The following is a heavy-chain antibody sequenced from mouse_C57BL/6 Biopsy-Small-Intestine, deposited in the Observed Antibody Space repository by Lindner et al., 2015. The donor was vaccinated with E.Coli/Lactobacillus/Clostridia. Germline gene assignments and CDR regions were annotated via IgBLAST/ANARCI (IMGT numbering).Heavy chain of an antibody. D-gene: IGHD3-3*01. V-gene: IGHV1-81*01. Sequence: VQLQESGADLARPGASVKLSCKASGYTFTSYGVSWVKQRTGQGLEWIGEIYPRSGNTYYNEKFKGKATLTADKSSSTAYMQLSSLTSEDSAVYFCARRATLDVDYWGQGTTLTVSS. CDR1: GYTFTSYG. J-gene: IGHJ2*01. CDR2: IYPRSGNT. CDR3: ARRATLDVDY.